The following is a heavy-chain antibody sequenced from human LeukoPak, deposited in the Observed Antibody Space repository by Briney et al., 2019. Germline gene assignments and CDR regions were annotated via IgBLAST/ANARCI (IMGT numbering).Heavy chain of an antibody. Sequence: PSETLSLTCTVPGVSISSYYWSWIRQPAGKGLEWIGRIHTSGSTNYNPSLKSRVTISVDTSKNQFSLKLSSVTAADTAVYYCARGAYGSGTYFFDYWGQGTLVTVSS. D-gene: IGHD3-10*01. J-gene: IGHJ4*02. CDR1: GVSISSYY. CDR2: IHTSGST. V-gene: IGHV4-4*07. CDR3: ARGAYGSGTYFFDY.